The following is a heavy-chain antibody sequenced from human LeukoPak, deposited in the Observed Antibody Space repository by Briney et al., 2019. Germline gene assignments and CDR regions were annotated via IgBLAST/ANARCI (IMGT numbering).Heavy chain of an antibody. CDR2: TNKDGSEK. Sequence: GGSLRLSCAASGFTFSSYWMSWVRQAPGKGLEWVANTNKDGSEKWYVDSVKGRFTISRDNAKNSLYLQMNSLKAGDTALYYCVRDGNDGLNDWEYWGQGALVTVSS. CDR3: VRDGNDGLNDWEY. D-gene: IGHD1-1*01. J-gene: IGHJ1*01. CDR1: GFTFSSYW. V-gene: IGHV3-7*03.